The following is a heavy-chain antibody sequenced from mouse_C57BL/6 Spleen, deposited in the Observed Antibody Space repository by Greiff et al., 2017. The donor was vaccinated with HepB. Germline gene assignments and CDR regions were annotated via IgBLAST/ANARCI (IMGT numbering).Heavy chain of an antibody. V-gene: IGHV5-17*01. CDR1: GFTFSDYG. J-gene: IGHJ1*03. CDR3: AKERVYYDYDGGYFDV. CDR2: ISSGSSTI. Sequence: DVMLVESGGGLVKPGGSLKLSCAASGFTFSDYGMHWVRQAPEKGLEWVAYISSGSSTIYYADTVKGRFTISRDNAKNTLFLQMTSLRSEDTAMYYCAKERVYYDYDGGYFDVWGTGTTVTVSS. D-gene: IGHD2-4*01.